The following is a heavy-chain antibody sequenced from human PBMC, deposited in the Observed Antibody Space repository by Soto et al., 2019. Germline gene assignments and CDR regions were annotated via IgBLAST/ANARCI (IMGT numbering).Heavy chain of an antibody. Sequence: QVQLQQWGAGLLKPSETLSLTCAVYGGSFSGYYWSWIRQPPGKGLEWIGEINHSGSTNYNPSLKSRVIISVDTSKNQFSLKLSSVTAANTAVYYCARGWGYSSSWYVPPYNWFDPWGQGTLVTVSS. CDR1: GGSFSGYY. V-gene: IGHV4-34*01. CDR2: INHSGST. J-gene: IGHJ5*02. D-gene: IGHD6-13*01. CDR3: ARGWGYSSSWYVPPYNWFDP.